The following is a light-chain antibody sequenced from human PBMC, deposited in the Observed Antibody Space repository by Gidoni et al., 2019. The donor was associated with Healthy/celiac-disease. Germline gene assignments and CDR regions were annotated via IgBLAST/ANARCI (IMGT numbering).Light chain of an antibody. CDR1: QSVSSY. CDR3: QQRSNWPPFT. J-gene: IGKJ3*01. CDR2: DAS. Sequence: EIVLTQSPATLSWSPGERATLSCRASQSVSSYLAWYQQKPGQAPRLLIYDASNMATGIPARFSGRGSGTAFTLTISSLEPEDFAVYYCQQRSNWPPFTFGPGTKVDIK. V-gene: IGKV3-11*01.